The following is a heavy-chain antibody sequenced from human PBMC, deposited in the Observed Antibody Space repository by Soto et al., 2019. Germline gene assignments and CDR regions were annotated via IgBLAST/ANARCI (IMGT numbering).Heavy chain of an antibody. J-gene: IGHJ4*02. V-gene: IGHV1-18*01. CDR1: VYKFTSHG. CDR2: ISTSKGNT. Sequence: ASVKVSCKPSVYKFTSHGISWVRQAPGQGLEWMGWISTSKGNTNYAQKFQGRVTMTTDASTNTAYLELRSLTSDDTAVYYYARSGGLDRDFNYWGQGSLVTVSS. D-gene: IGHD2-15*01. CDR3: ARSGGLDRDFNY.